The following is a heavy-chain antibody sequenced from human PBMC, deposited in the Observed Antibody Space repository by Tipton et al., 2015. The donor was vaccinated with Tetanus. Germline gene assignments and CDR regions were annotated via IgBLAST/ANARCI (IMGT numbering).Heavy chain of an antibody. V-gene: IGHV3-7*01. CDR3: ARDRGEDWTNFYYMDV. CDR1: GFIFSNYW. J-gene: IGHJ6*03. Sequence: SLRLSCSASGFIFSNYWMSWVRQAPGKGLEWVANINRNGGGKYYVDSVKGRFTISRDEAKKSVYLEMNSLTVGDTAVYYCARDRGEDWTNFYYMDVWAKGPRSSSR. D-gene: IGHD3/OR15-3a*01. CDR2: INRNGGGK.